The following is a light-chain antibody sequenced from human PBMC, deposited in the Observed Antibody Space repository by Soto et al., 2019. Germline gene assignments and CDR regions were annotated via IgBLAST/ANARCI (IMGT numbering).Light chain of an antibody. CDR2: EVS. CDR3: SSYTSSSHVV. V-gene: IGLV2-14*01. Sequence: QSALTQPASVSGSPGQSITISCAGTSSDVGGYNYVSWYQQHPGKAPKLMIYEVSNRPSGVSNRFSGSKSGNTASLTISGLQAEDEDAYYCSSYTSSSHVVFGGGTKLTVL. J-gene: IGLJ2*01. CDR1: SSDVGGYNY.